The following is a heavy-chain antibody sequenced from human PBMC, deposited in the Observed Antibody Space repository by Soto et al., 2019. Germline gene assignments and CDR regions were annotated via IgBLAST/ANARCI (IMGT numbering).Heavy chain of an antibody. V-gene: IGHV3-33*01. CDR3: AREECPYCSGGTGLFDY. J-gene: IGHJ4*02. Sequence: QVQLVESGGGVVQPGRSLRLSCAASGFTFSSYGMHWVRQAPGKGLEWAAAIWYDGSNKYYADSVKGRFTISRDNSKNTLYLQMNSLRAEDTAVYYCAREECPYCSGGTGLFDYWGQGTLVTVSS. CDR1: GFTFSSYG. CDR2: IWYDGSNK. D-gene: IGHD2-15*01.